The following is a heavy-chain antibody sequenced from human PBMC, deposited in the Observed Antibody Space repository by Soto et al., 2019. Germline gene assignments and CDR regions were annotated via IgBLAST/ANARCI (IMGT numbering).Heavy chain of an antibody. CDR2: IIPSFGTA. CDR1: GGTFNTYI. Sequence: QVQLVQSGAEVKKPGSSVKVSCKASGGTFNTYIITWVRQAPGQGLEWMGGIIPSFGTANYAPKFRGRVTISADDSTTTVYVEGSSLRSEDTAVYFWATVETPGGGPPASPTPQAFVVWGQGTEVTVSS. J-gene: IGHJ3*01. CDR3: ATVETPGGGPPASPTPQAFVV. D-gene: IGHD2-21*02. V-gene: IGHV1-69*01.